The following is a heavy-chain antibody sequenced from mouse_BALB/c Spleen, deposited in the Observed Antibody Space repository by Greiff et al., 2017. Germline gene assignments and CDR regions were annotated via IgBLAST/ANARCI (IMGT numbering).Heavy chain of an antibody. CDR3: ARNYYGSSHFAY. Sequence: VQLQQPGAELVKPGASVKLSCKASGYTFTSYWMHWVKQRPGQGLEWIGEINPSNGRTNYNEKFKSKATLTVDKSSSTAYMQLSSLTSEDSAVYYCARNYYGSSHFAYWGQGTLVTVSA. D-gene: IGHD1-1*01. V-gene: IGHV1S81*02. CDR2: INPSNGRT. CDR1: GYTFTSYW. J-gene: IGHJ3*01.